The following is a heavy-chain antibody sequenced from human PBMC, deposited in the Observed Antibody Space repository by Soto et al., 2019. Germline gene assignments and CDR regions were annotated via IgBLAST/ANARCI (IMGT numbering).Heavy chain of an antibody. CDR1: GFSFSNYD. Sequence: GGSLRLSCAASGFSFSNYDMHWVRQGPGKGLEWVAVISNDGSNEYYADSVKGRFTISRDDSKNTLYLQMNSLRAEDTAVYYCARPKIQLWPETKYYFDYWGQGTLVTGSS. D-gene: IGHD5-18*01. V-gene: IGHV3-30*03. CDR3: ARPKIQLWPETKYYFDY. CDR2: ISNDGSNE. J-gene: IGHJ4*02.